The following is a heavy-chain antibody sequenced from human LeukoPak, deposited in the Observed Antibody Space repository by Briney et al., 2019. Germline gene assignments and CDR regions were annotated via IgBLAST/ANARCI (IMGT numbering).Heavy chain of an antibody. Sequence: GGSLRLSCAASGFTFSTYWMSWVRQAPGKGLEWVAVIWYDGSNTYYADSVKGRFTISRDNSKNTLYLQMNSLRVEDTAVYYCARVPYGSGWYYFDYWGQGTLVTVSS. J-gene: IGHJ4*02. CDR3: ARVPYGSGWYYFDY. D-gene: IGHD6-19*01. V-gene: IGHV3-33*08. CDR1: GFTFSTYW. CDR2: IWYDGSNT.